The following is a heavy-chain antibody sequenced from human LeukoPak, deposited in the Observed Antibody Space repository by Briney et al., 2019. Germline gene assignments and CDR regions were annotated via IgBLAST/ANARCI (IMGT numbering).Heavy chain of an antibody. V-gene: IGHV3-9*01. CDR2: ITWNSGSV. D-gene: IGHD2-2*02. Sequence: PGGSVRVSCAASRFTFDDYAMHWVRQAPGKGLEWVSGITWNSGSVGYADSVKGRFTISRDNAKNYMYLQLKSLRVEDTDSYYCAKVPSGYCSSTSCYTVFDYWGQGTLVTVSS. J-gene: IGHJ4*02. CDR3: AKVPSGYCSSTSCYTVFDY. CDR1: RFTFDDYA.